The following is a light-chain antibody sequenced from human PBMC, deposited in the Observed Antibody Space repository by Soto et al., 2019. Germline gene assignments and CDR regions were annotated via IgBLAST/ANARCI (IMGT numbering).Light chain of an antibody. CDR3: QQYSSSPIT. Sequence: EIVLTQSPGTLSLSPGERATLSCRASQSVSGTYLAWYQQKPGQSPRLLIYGATNRATGIPDRFSGSGSGTDFTLTISRLEPEDFAVYYCQQYSSSPITFGQGTRLEIK. J-gene: IGKJ5*01. CDR2: GAT. CDR1: QSVSGTY. V-gene: IGKV3-20*01.